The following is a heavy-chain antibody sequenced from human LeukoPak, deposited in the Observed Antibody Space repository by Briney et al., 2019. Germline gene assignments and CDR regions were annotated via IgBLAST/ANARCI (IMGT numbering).Heavy chain of an antibody. CDR1: GGSISSSSYY. J-gene: IGHJ4*02. V-gene: IGHV4-39*01. Sequence: SETLSLTCTVSGGSISSSSYYWGWIRQPPGKGLEWIGSIYYSGSTYYNPSLKSRVTISVDTSKDQFSLKLSSVTAADTAVYCCARFNRYCGGDCYSFDYWGQGTLVTVSS. D-gene: IGHD2-21*01. CDR2: IYYSGST. CDR3: ARFNRYCGGDCYSFDY.